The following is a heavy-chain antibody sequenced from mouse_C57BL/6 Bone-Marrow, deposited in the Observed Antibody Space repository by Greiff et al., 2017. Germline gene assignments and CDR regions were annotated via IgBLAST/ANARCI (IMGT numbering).Heavy chain of an antibody. CDR3: ARSATVVARGDY. D-gene: IGHD1-1*01. J-gene: IGHJ2*01. CDR2: IYPGDGDT. V-gene: IGHV1-82*01. CDR1: GYAFSSSW. Sequence: QVQLQQSGPELVKPGASVKISCKASGYAFSSSWMNWVKQRPGKGLEWIGRIYPGDGDTNYNGKFKGKATLTADKSSSTAYMQLSSLTSEDSAVYCCARSATVVARGDYWGQGTTLTVSS.